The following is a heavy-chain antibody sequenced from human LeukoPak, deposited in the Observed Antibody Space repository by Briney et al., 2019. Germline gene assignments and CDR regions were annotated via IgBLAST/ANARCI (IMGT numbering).Heavy chain of an antibody. J-gene: IGHJ6*03. D-gene: IGHD3-16*01. V-gene: IGHV4-61*09. Sequence: SETLSLTCTVPGGSISSGSYYSTWTRQPAGRGLEWIVHIYTSGTTNYNTSLKSRVTISVDTSKKQFSLKLSSVTAADTAVYYCARVEGGTYFDYYYMDVWGKGTTVTVSS. CDR3: ARVEGGTYFDYYYMDV. CDR1: GGSISSGSYY. CDR2: IYTSGTT.